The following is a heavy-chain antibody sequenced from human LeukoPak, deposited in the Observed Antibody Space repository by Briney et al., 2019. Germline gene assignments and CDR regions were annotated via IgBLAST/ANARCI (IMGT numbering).Heavy chain of an antibody. D-gene: IGHD1-26*01. Sequence: GGSLRLSCAASGSTFSSYAMHWVRQAPGKGLEYVSAISSNGGSTYYANSVKGRFTISRDNSKNTLYLQMGSLRAEDMAVYYCARGRGSWPRCFFDYWGQGTLVTVSS. CDR2: ISSNGGST. V-gene: IGHV3-64*01. CDR3: ARGRGSWPRCFFDY. CDR1: GSTFSSYA. J-gene: IGHJ4*02.